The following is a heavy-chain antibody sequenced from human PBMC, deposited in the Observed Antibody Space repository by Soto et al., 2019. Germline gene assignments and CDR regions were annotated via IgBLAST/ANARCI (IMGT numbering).Heavy chain of an antibody. CDR2: IYSSGST. CDR1: GFTVSSNY. CDR3: AKNHPGYDSSGYYCYFDY. D-gene: IGHD3-22*01. V-gene: IGHV3-53*01. Sequence: GGSLRLSCAVSGFTVSSNYMSWVRQAPGKGLDWVSVIYSSGSTYYADSVKGRFTISRDTSKNALYLQMNSLRVDDTAVYYCAKNHPGYDSSGYYCYFDYWGQGTLVTVSS. J-gene: IGHJ4*02.